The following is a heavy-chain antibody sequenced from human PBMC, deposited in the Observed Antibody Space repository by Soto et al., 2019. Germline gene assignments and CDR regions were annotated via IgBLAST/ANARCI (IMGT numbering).Heavy chain of an antibody. CDR3: TKEMGAAMPFES. V-gene: IGHV3-30*18. J-gene: IGHJ4*02. CDR1: GYTFSTFG. CDR2: LSYDSRNE. Sequence: QVQLVESGGDVVQPGRSLRLSCAGSGYTFSTFGMHWVRQAPGKGLEWVAGLSYDSRNEIYADSVRGRFVMSRDNSKNTLYLQMNGMRAEDTAMYYCTKEMGAAMPFESCGQGPLVTVSS. D-gene: IGHD2-2*01.